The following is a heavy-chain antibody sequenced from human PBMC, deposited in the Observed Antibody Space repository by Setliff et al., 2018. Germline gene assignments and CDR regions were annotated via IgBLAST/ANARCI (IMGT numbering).Heavy chain of an antibody. CDR2: INPNSGDT. CDR1: GYTFTGYY. Sequence: VASVKVSCKASGYTFTGYYIHWVRQAPGQGIEWMGWINPNSGDTNYAQKFQGRVTMTRDTSITTAYMEVSRMRSDDTAVYYCARGQQLLTGDFKYWGQGTLVTVSS. V-gene: IGHV1-2*02. J-gene: IGHJ4*02. D-gene: IGHD1-26*01. CDR3: ARGQQLLTGDFKY.